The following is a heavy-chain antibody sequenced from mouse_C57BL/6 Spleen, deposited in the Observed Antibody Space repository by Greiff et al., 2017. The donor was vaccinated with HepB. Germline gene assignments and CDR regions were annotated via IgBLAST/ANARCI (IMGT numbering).Heavy chain of an antibody. D-gene: IGHD2-4*01. Sequence: QVQLQQPGAELVKPGASVKLSCKASGYTFTSYWMQWVKQRPGQGLEWIGEIDPSDSYTNYNQKFKGKATLTVDTSSSTAYMQLSSLTSEDSAVYYCARERYYDYDRGFGYWGQGTTLTVSS. CDR3: ARERYYDYDRGFGY. CDR2: IDPSDSYT. V-gene: IGHV1-50*01. J-gene: IGHJ2*01. CDR1: GYTFTSYW.